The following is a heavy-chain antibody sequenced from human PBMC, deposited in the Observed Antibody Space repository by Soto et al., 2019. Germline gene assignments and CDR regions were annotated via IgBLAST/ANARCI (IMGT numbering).Heavy chain of an antibody. CDR2: ISANGQGI. CDR1: GFTFTYYA. CDR3: AKDRDYPRDQFPY. V-gene: IGHV3-23*01. D-gene: IGHD2-2*01. J-gene: IGHJ4*02. Sequence: EVQLLESGGGLVQPGGSLRLSCTASGFTFTYYAFSWVRQAPGKGLEWVSAISANGQGIYYADSVRGRFTISRDNSKNTVFLHMDSLRAEDTAVYYCAKDRDYPRDQFPYWGQGPLVTVSS.